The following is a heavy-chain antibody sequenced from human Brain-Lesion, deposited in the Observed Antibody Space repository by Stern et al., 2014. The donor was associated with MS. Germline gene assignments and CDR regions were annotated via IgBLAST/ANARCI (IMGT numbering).Heavy chain of an antibody. CDR1: GFSFSRYW. Sequence: EDQLVESGGGLVPPGGSQRLSCAASGFSFSRYWMTWVRQAPGRGPEWVANIKQAGSEKYYVDSVKGRFTIARDNAKNSLYLQMHSLRDEDTAVYYCARDCGVGNCAGARGYSYYYGLDVWGQGTTVTVSS. J-gene: IGHJ6*02. CDR3: ARDCGVGNCAGARGYSYYYGLDV. V-gene: IGHV3-7*01. CDR2: IKQAGSEK. D-gene: IGHD2-8*02.